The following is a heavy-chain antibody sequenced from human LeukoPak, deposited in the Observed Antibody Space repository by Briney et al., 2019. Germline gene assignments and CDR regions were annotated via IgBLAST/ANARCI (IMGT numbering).Heavy chain of an antibody. J-gene: IGHJ3*02. V-gene: IGHV3-23*01. D-gene: IGHD5-18*01. CDR2: ISDSGGST. CDR3: AREFGYSDAFDI. CDR1: GFTFSNYA. Sequence: GGSLRLSCAASGFTFSNYAMSWVRQAPGKGLEWVSSISDSGGSTYYADSVKGWFTISRDNSKNTLYLQMNSLRAEDTAVYYCAREFGYSDAFDIWGQGTMVTVSS.